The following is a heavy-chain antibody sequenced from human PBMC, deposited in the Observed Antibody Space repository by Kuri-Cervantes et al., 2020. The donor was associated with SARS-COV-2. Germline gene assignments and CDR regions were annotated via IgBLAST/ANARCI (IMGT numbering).Heavy chain of an antibody. CDR3: ATSGTSTDHYFDY. CDR1: GYSFTSYW. D-gene: IGHD1-14*01. CDR2: INPNSGDT. J-gene: IGHJ4*02. V-gene: IGHV1-2*04. Sequence: ASVKVSCKGSGYSFTSYWISWVRQAPGQGLEWMGWINPNSGDTNYAQNFQGWVTMTRDTSISTAYMELSRLRSDDTAVYYCATSGTSTDHYFDYWGQGTLVTVSS.